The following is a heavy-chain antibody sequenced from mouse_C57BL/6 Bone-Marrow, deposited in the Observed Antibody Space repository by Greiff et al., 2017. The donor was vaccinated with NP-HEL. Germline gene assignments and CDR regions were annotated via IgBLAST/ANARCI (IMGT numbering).Heavy chain of an antibody. D-gene: IGHD2-10*02. CDR1: GYTFTSYG. V-gene: IGHV1-81*01. J-gene: IGHJ3*01. CDR3: ARVDNPSSSPFAY. CDR2: IYPRSGNT. Sequence: LQESGAELARPGASVKLSCKASGYTFTSYGISWVKQRTGQGLEWIGEIYPRSGNTYYNEKFKGKATLTADKSSSTAYMELRSLTSEDSAVYFCARVDNPSSSPFAYWGQGTLVTVSA.